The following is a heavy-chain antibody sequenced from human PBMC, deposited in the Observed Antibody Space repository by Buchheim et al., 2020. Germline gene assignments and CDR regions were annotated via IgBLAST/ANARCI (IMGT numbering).Heavy chain of an antibody. D-gene: IGHD6-13*01. CDR2: ISYDGSNE. Sequence: QVQLVESGGGVVQPGRSLRLSCAASGFTFSNYAMHWARQAPGKGLEWMALISYDGSNEYYASSVKGRVTISRDNSKNTLYLQMNSLRTEDTAVYYCARRSSSSYWYFDLWGRGTL. CDR1: GFTFSNYA. V-gene: IGHV3-30-3*01. CDR3: ARRSSSSYWYFDL. J-gene: IGHJ2*01.